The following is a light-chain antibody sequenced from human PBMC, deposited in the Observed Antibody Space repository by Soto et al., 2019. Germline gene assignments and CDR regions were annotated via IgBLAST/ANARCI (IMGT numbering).Light chain of an antibody. V-gene: IGKV1-5*01. CDR3: QYSRHLPL. J-gene: IGKJ3*01. CDR1: QTISTW. Sequence: DIQVTQSPPTLSASVGDRVTITCRASQTISTWMAWYQQKPGKAPKLLVYDASTLQSGVASRFSGSGSGTEFTLIISGLQPDDSATYYCQYSRHLPLFGPGTKVDMK. CDR2: DAS.